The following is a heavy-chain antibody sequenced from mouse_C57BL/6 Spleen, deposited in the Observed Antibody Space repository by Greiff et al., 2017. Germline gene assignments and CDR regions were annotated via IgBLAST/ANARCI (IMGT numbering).Heavy chain of an antibody. CDR3: TTGGNYAWYFDV. J-gene: IGHJ1*03. CDR2: IDPENGDT. Sequence: EVQLQESGAELVRPGASVKLSCTASGFNIKDDYMHWVKQRPEQGLEWIGWIDPENGDTEYASKFQGKATITADTSSNTAYLQLSSLTSEDTAVYYCTTGGNYAWYFDVWGTGTTVTVSS. D-gene: IGHD2-1*01. V-gene: IGHV14-4*01. CDR1: GFNIKDDY.